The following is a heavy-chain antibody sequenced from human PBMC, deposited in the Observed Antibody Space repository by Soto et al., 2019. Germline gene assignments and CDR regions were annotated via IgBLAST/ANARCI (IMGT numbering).Heavy chain of an antibody. CDR1: GYTFTGYY. CDR2: INPNSGGT. D-gene: IGHD3-3*01. V-gene: IGHV1-2*04. CDR3: ARPITIFGEDAFDI. Sequence: ASVKVSCKASGYTFTGYYMHGVRQAHGQGLEWMGWINPNSGGTNYAQKFQGWVTMTRDTSISTAYMELSRLRSDDTAVYYCARPITIFGEDAFDIWGQGTMVTVSS. J-gene: IGHJ3*02.